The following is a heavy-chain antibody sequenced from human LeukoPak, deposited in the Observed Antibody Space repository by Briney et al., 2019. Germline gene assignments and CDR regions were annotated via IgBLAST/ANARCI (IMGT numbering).Heavy chain of an antibody. D-gene: IGHD4-17*01. V-gene: IGHV3-21*01. Sequence: KPGGCLRLSCAASGFTFSSYTMNWVRQPPGKGLEWVSSISGSSSKIYYAEPVKGRFTISRDNAKDSLYLQMNSLRADDTAVYYCARDAYGDYGFDYWGQGTLVTVSS. J-gene: IGHJ4*02. CDR1: GFTFSSYT. CDR3: ARDAYGDYGFDY. CDR2: ISGSSSKI.